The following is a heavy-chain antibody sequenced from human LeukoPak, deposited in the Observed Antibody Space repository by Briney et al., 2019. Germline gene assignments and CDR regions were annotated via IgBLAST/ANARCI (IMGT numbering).Heavy chain of an antibody. CDR2: INPNSSGT. Sequence: GASVKVSCKASGYTFTSYYIHWVRQAPGQGLEWMGWINPNSSGTNYAQKFQGRVTMTRDTSINTAYMELSRLRSDDTAVYYCARSIVTGGDWFDPWGQGTLVTVSS. D-gene: IGHD6-13*01. CDR3: ARSIVTGGDWFDP. V-gene: IGHV1-2*02. J-gene: IGHJ5*02. CDR1: GYTFTSYY.